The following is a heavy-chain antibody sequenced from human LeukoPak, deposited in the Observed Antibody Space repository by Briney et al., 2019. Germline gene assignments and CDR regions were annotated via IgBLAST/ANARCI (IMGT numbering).Heavy chain of an antibody. CDR3: ARNTWTQLRLRRGGGYFDY. Sequence: SETLSLTCAVYGGSFSGYYWSWIRQPPGKGLEWSGEINHSGSTNYNPSLKSRVTISVDTSKKHVSLKLSPLTTADPAVDFLARNTWTQLRLRRGGGYFDYWGQGTLVTVSS. D-gene: IGHD5-18*01. CDR2: INHSGST. V-gene: IGHV4-34*01. CDR1: GGSFSGYY. J-gene: IGHJ4*02.